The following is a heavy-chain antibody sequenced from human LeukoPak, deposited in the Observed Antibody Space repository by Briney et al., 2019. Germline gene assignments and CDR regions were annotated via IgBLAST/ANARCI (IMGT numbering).Heavy chain of an antibody. CDR2: IKQDGSEK. CDR3: ARDVFLFRVPPGPLDY. D-gene: IGHD3-10*02. V-gene: IGHV3-7*03. J-gene: IGHJ4*02. CDR1: GFTFSSYW. Sequence: GGSLRPSCAASGFTFSSYWMSWVRQAPGKGLEWVANIKQDGSEKYYVDSVKGRFTISRDNAKNSLYLQMNSLRAEDTAVYYCARDVFLFRVPPGPLDYWGQGTLVTVSS.